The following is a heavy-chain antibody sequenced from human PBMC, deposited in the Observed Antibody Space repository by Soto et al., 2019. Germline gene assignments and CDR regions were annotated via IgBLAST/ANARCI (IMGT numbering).Heavy chain of an antibody. J-gene: IGHJ4*02. Sequence: QVQLVQSGAEVKKPGSSVKVSCKASGGTFSRYGINWVRQAPGHGLEWMGGIIPLFGTANYAQKFQGRVTITADESTSTAHRELRSLRSEDTAVYYCARDYGHDCSGGNCYFYFWGQGTLVTVSS. CDR1: GGTFSRYG. CDR3: ARDYGHDCSGGNCYFYF. V-gene: IGHV1-69*01. D-gene: IGHD2-15*01. CDR2: IIPLFGTA.